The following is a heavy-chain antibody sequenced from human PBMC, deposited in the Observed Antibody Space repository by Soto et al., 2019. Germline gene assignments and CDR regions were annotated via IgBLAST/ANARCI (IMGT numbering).Heavy chain of an antibody. CDR3: GSNYYDSSGYPFNFDY. CDR1: GGSISSSSYY. CDR2: IYYSGST. J-gene: IGHJ4*02. V-gene: IGHV4-39*01. Sequence: QLQLQESGPGLVKPSETLSLTCTVSGGSISSSSYYWGWIRQPPGKGLEWIGSIYYSGSTYYNPSLKSRVTISVDTSKNQFSLKLISVTAADTAVYYCGSNYYDSSGYPFNFDYWGQGTLVTVSS. D-gene: IGHD3-22*01.